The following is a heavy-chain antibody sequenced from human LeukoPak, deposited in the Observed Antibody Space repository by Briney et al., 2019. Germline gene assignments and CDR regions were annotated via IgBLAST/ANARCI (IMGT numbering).Heavy chain of an antibody. CDR2: VSSVGGSK. J-gene: IGHJ6*02. V-gene: IGHV3-23*01. Sequence: GGSLRLSCAASGFTFSSFAMNWVRQAPGKGLEWVSLVSSVGGSKYYADSVKGRFTTSRDNTKNMVFLQMDSLRAEDTAIYYCAKDFKRVRYSSGYYWDYGMDVWGQGTTVTVSS. D-gene: IGHD2-15*01. CDR1: GFTFSSFA. CDR3: AKDFKRVRYSSGYYWDYGMDV.